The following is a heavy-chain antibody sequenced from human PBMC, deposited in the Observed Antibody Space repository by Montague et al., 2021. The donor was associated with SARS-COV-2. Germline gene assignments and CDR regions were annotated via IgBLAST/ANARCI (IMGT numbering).Heavy chain of an antibody. Sequence: SETLSLTCAVYGGSFSGYYWSWIRQPPGKGLEWIGEINHSGSTKYNPSLKSRVSMSVGKSWNQFSLRLTSVTAADTAIYYCARRGGGRSDLAYWGQGTLVTVSS. D-gene: IGHD1-26*01. J-gene: IGHJ4*02. CDR3: ARRGGGRSDLAY. CDR1: GGSFSGYY. V-gene: IGHV4-34*01. CDR2: INHSGST.